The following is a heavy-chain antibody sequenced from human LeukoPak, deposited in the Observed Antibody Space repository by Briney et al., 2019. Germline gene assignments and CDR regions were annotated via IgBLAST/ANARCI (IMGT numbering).Heavy chain of an antibody. Sequence: XWIGXGRQMXGKXLEWMGIIYPGDSDTRYSPSFQGQVTISADKSISTAYLQWSSLKASDTAMYYCARQTQLLYNWFDPWGQGTLVTVSS. J-gene: IGHJ5*02. D-gene: IGHD5-18*01. V-gene: IGHV5-51*01. CDR3: ARQTQLLYNWFDP. CDR1: XW. CDR2: IYPGDSDT.